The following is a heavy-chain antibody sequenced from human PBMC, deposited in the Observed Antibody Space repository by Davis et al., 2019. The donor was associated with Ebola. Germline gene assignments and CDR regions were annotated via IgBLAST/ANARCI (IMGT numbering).Heavy chain of an antibody. CDR2: ISSSGGST. Sequence: GESLKISCAASGFTFSSYAMSWVRQAPGKGLEWVSAISSSGGSTYYADSVKGRFTISRDNSKNTLYLQMNSLRAADTAVYYCAKAQDYSFGYYYYGMDVWGQGTTVTVSS. CDR3: AKAQDYSFGYYYYGMDV. V-gene: IGHV3-23*01. J-gene: IGHJ6*02. CDR1: GFTFSSYA. D-gene: IGHD4-11*01.